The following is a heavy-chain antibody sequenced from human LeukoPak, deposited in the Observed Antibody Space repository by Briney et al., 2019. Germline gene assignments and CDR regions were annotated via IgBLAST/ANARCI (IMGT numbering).Heavy chain of an antibody. Sequence: ASVKVSCKASGYTFTGYYMHWVRQAPGQGLEWMGWINPNSGGTNYAQKFQGRVTMTRDTSISTAYMELSRLRSDDTAVYYCAREPRAGYSYGQGIDYWGQGTLVTVSS. CDR1: GYTFTGYY. D-gene: IGHD5-18*01. CDR3: AREPRAGYSYGQGIDY. J-gene: IGHJ4*02. CDR2: INPNSGGT. V-gene: IGHV1-2*02.